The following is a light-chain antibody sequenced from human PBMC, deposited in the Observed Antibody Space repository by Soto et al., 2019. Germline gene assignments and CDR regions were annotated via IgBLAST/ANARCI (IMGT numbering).Light chain of an antibody. CDR3: RRRSDWPWT. J-gene: IGKJ1*01. Sequence: EIVLTQSPATLSLSPGERATLSCRASQSVSSYLAWYQQKPGQAPRLLIYDASNRATGIPARFSGSGSGTDFTLTISSLEREDFAVYHCRRRSDWPWTFGQGTKVELK. V-gene: IGKV3-11*01. CDR1: QSVSSY. CDR2: DAS.